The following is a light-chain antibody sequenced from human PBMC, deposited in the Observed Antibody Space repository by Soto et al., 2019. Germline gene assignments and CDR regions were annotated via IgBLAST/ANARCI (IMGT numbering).Light chain of an antibody. CDR1: SSDLGGYNY. J-gene: IGLJ2*01. V-gene: IGLV2-14*01. Sequence: QSALTQPASVSGSPGQSITISCTGTSSDLGGYNYVSWYQQHPGKAPKLMIYEVSYRPSGVSNRFSGSKSGNTASLTISGLQAEDEADYYCTSYTFTSTVVFGGGTKVTGL. CDR2: EVS. CDR3: TSYTFTSTVV.